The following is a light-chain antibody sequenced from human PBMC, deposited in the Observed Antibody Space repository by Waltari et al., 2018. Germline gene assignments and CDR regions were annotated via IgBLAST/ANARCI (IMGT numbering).Light chain of an antibody. V-gene: IGLV1-40*01. CDR2: GNN. CDR1: SSNIGAGYA. Sequence: QSALTQPPSVSGAPGQRVTISCTGSSSNIGAGYAVHWYHHLPGTAPKLLIFGNNNRPAGGPDRFSGSNSGTSAALAITGLQAEDEADYYCQSYDSSLSGVLFGGGTKLTVL. J-gene: IGLJ2*01. CDR3: QSYDSSLSGVL.